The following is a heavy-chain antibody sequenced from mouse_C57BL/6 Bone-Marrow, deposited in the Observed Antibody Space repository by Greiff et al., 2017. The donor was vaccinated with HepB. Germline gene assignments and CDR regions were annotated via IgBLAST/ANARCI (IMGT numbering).Heavy chain of an antibody. Sequence: QVQLQQSGAELVRPGTSVKVSCKASGYAFTNYLIEWVKQRPGQGLEWIGVINPGSGGTNYNEKFKGKATLTADKSSSTAYMQLSSLTSEDSAVYFCARALITTVVAPYFDVWGTGTTVTVSS. CDR2: INPGSGGT. D-gene: IGHD1-1*01. J-gene: IGHJ1*03. V-gene: IGHV1-54*01. CDR1: GYAFTNYL. CDR3: ARALITTVVAPYFDV.